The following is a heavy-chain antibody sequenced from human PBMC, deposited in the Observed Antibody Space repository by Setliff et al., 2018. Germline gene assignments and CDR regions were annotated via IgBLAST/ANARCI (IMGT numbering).Heavy chain of an antibody. J-gene: IGHJ6*03. V-gene: IGHV4-31*03. CDR2: IYYSGST. Sequence: SETLSLTCTVSGGSISSGTYCWTWIRQHPGKGLEWIGYIYYSGSTYYNPSFNNRVSISRDTSKNQFSLRLNSVTAADTAVYYCARGDYFFYYMDVWGKGTTVTVSS. CDR1: GGSISSGTYC. CDR3: ARGDYFFYYMDV.